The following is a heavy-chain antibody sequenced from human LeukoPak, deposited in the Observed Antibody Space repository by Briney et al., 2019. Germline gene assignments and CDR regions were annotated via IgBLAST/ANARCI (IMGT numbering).Heavy chain of an antibody. CDR2: IYYSGST. CDR1: GGSISSSSYY. Sequence: SSETLSLTCTVSGGSISSSSYYWGWIRQPPGKGLEWIGSIYYSGSTYYNPSLKSRVTISVDTSKNQFSLKLSSVTAADTAVYYCARDRYYYDSSGYTQLDYWGQGTLVTVSS. V-gene: IGHV4-39*02. D-gene: IGHD3-22*01. CDR3: ARDRYYYDSSGYTQLDY. J-gene: IGHJ4*02.